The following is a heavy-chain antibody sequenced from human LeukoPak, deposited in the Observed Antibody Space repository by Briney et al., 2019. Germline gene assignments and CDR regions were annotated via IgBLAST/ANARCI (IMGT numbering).Heavy chain of an antibody. CDR1: GGTFSSYA. Sequence: ASVKVSCKASGGTFSSYAISWVRQAPGQGLEWMGGIIPIFGTANYAQKFQGRATITTDESTSTAYMELSSLRSEDTAVYYCASLYVDRQNPYYYYYMDVWGKGTTVTVS. D-gene: IGHD2-8*01. J-gene: IGHJ6*03. CDR2: IIPIFGTA. V-gene: IGHV1-69*05. CDR3: ASLYVDRQNPYYYYYMDV.